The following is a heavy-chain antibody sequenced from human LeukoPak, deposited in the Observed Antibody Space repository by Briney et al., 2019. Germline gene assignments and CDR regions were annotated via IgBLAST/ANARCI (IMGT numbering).Heavy chain of an antibody. Sequence: ASVKVSCKASGYTFTDYYIHWVRQAPGQGLEWMGWINPNSGGTNSAQKFQGRVTMTRDTSISTAYMELSRLRSDDTAVYYCAREGIAAAGTKTYYYYYYYMDVWGKGTTVTVSS. J-gene: IGHJ6*03. CDR3: AREGIAAAGTKTYYYYYYYMDV. CDR2: INPNSGGT. D-gene: IGHD6-13*01. CDR1: GYTFTDYY. V-gene: IGHV1-2*02.